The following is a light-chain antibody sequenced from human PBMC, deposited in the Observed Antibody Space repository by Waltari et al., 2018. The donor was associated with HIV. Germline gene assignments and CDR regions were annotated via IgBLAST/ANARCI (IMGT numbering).Light chain of an antibody. V-gene: IGLV1-40*01. CDR1: SSNIRAGFA. J-gene: IGLJ1*01. CDR3: QSYDRSLNGYV. Sequence: VLTQPPSVSGAPGQTGTIFCSGNSSNIRAGFAVRWSQQLSGTAPKVLIFGSGNRPSGVPRRFSGSKSGTSPSLAISGLQLEDEGDYYCQSYDRSLNGYVFGGGTKVIVL. CDR2: GSG.